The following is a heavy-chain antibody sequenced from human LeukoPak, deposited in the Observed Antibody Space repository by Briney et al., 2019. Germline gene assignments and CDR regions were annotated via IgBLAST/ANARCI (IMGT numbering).Heavy chain of an antibody. V-gene: IGHV1-24*01. J-gene: IGHJ6*04. CDR1: EYTLTELS. D-gene: IGHD3-10*01. CDR3: ATLRVTMVRGVITYYYGMDV. Sequence: ASVKVSCKVSEYTLTELSMHWVRQAPGKGLEWMGGFDPEDGETIYAQKFQGRVTMTEDTSTDTAYMELSSLRSEDTAVYYCATLRVTMVRGVITYYYGMDVWGKGTTVTVSS. CDR2: FDPEDGET.